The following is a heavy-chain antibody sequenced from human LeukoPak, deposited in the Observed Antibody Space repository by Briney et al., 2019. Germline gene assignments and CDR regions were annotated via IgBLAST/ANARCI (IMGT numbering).Heavy chain of an antibody. D-gene: IGHD6-13*01. CDR3: AREEYSSDWYGHDS. CDR2: IYYTGTT. Sequence: GSLRLSCAASGFTFSSYWMGWIRQSPGRGLEWIGSIYYTGTTFDNPSLKSRVTLSVDTSKNQFSLRLTSVTAADTAFYYCAREEYSSDWYGHDSWGQGTLVTVSS. V-gene: IGHV4-39*07. J-gene: IGHJ4*02. CDR1: GFTFSSYW.